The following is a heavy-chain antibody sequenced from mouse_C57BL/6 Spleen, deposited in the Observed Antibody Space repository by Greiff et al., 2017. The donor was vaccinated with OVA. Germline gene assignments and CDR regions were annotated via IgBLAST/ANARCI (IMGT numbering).Heavy chain of an antibody. CDR2: IWSGGST. Sequence: QVHVKQSGPGLVQPSQSLSITCTVSGFSLTSYGVHWVRQPPGKGLEWLGVIWSGGSTDYNAAFISRLSISKDNSKSQVFFKMNSLQADDTAIYYCAKNLYYSNYSFAYWGQGTLVTVSA. CDR3: AKNLYYSNYSFAY. J-gene: IGHJ3*01. CDR1: GFSLTSYG. D-gene: IGHD2-5*01. V-gene: IGHV2-4*01.